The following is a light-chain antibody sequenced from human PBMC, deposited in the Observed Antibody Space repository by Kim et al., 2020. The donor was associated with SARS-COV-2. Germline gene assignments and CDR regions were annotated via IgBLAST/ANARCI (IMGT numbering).Light chain of an antibody. Sequence: GQVLTFGCCGNSDIIGINVVTWYQQHPGKAPKLLMYGNTQRTSGVPDRFSGSKSGTSASLAICGLQSEDEADYYCAAWDDGRNVLVFGGGTQLTVL. CDR2: GNT. CDR3: AAWDDGRNVLV. V-gene: IGLV1-44*01. CDR1: SDIIGINV. J-gene: IGLJ2*01.